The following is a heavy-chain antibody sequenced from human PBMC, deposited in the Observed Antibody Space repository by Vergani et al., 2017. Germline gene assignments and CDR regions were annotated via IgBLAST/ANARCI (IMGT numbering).Heavy chain of an antibody. Sequence: PPPPCPGLAWVSYLSSISSYTNYADSVKGRFTISRDNAKNSLYLQMNSLSAEDTAVYYCARARIAAAGMLRYFDYWGQGTLVTVSS. D-gene: IGHD6-13*01. V-gene: IGHV3-11*03. CDR2: LSSISSYT. J-gene: IGHJ4*02. CDR3: ARARIAAAGMLRYFDY.